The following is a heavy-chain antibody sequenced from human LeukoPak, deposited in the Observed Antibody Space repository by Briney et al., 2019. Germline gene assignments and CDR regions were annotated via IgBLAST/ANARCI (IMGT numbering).Heavy chain of an antibody. CDR2: FDPEDGET. CDR3: AAYRYRSTTCANWFDP. Sequence: ASVKVSCKVSGYTLTELSMHWVRQAPGEGLEWMGGFDPEDGETIYAQKFQGRVTMTEDTSTDTAYMELSSLRSEDTAVYYCAAYRYRSTTCANWFDPWGQGTLVTVSS. CDR1: GYTLTELS. J-gene: IGHJ5*02. D-gene: IGHD2/OR15-2a*01. V-gene: IGHV1-24*01.